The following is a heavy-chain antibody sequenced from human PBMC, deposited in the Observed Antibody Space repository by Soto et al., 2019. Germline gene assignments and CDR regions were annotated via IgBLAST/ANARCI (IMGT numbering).Heavy chain of an antibody. CDR3: AIDRWWLDV. CDR2: IKQDGSEE. Sequence: EVQLVESGGGLVQPGGSLRLSCAASGFTFSNYWMSWVRQAPGKGLEWVANIKQDGSEEYYVDSVKARFTISRDNAKNSLYLQMNTLRAEDTALYYCAIDRWWLDVWGQGTTVTVAS. CDR1: GFTFSNYW. J-gene: IGHJ6*02. D-gene: IGHD2-15*01. V-gene: IGHV3-7*01.